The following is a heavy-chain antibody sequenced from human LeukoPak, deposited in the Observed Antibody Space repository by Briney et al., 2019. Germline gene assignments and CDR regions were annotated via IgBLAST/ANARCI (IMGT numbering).Heavy chain of an antibody. CDR2: IWYDGSKK. CDR1: GFTFSSNG. Sequence: GGSLRLSCAAPGFTFSSNGMHWVRQAPGKGLEWVAVIWYDGSKKYYADSVKGRFTISRDNSKNTLCLQMNSLRAEDTAVYYCARVVSSGTQGGYFDSWGQGALVTVSS. V-gene: IGHV3-33*01. CDR3: ARVVSSGTQGGYFDS. J-gene: IGHJ4*02. D-gene: IGHD3-10*01.